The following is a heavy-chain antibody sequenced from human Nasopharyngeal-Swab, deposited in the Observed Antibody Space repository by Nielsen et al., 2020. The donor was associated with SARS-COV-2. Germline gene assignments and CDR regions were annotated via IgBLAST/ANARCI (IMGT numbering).Heavy chain of an antibody. D-gene: IGHD3-10*01. CDR1: GYTLTELS. V-gene: IGHV1-24*01. CDR3: ARDGYYGSGSSMDV. J-gene: IGHJ6*04. Sequence: ASVKVSCKVSGYTLTELSMHWVRQAPGKGLEWMGGFDPEDGETIYAQKFQGRVTMTEDTSTDTAYMELSRLRSDDTAVYYCARDGYYGSGSSMDVWGKGTTVTVSS. CDR2: FDPEDGET.